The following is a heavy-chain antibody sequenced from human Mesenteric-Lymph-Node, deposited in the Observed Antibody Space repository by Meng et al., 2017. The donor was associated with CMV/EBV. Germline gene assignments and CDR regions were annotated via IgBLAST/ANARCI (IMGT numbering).Heavy chain of an antibody. J-gene: IGHJ4*02. D-gene: IGHD3-22*01. CDR2: ISSSSSYI. V-gene: IGHV3-21*01. Sequence: GGSLRLSCAASGFTFSSYSMNWVRQAPGKGLEWVSSISSSSSYIYYADSVKGRFIISRDNAKNSLYLQMSSLRVEDTAVYYCARGRIRIGHYDNDYWGQGTLVTVSS. CDR1: GFTFSSYS. CDR3: ARGRIRIGHYDNDY.